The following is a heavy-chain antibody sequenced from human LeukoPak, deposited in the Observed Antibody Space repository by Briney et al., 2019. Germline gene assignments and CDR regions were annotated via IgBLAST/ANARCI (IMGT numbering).Heavy chain of an antibody. CDR2: ISSSSNYI. CDR1: GFTFSSYN. Sequence: GGSLRLSCAASGFTFSSYNMNWVRQAPEKGLEWVSSISSSSNYIYYAVSVKGRFTISRDNAKNSLYLQMHSLRAEDSALYYCARESDGDYYFDYWGQGTLVTVSS. V-gene: IGHV3-21*01. D-gene: IGHD4-17*01. J-gene: IGHJ4*02. CDR3: ARESDGDYYFDY.